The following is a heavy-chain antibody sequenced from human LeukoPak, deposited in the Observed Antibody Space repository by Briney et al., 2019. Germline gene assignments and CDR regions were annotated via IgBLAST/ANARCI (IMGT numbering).Heavy chain of an antibody. CDR3: ARSGRFLEWFDY. CDR2: IYHSGST. J-gene: IGHJ4*02. V-gene: IGHV4-30-2*01. Sequence: PSETLSLTCAVSGGSISSGGYSWSWIRQPPGKGLEWIGYIYHSGSTYYNPSLKSRVTISVDTSKSQFSLKLSSVTAADTAVYYCARSGRFLEWFDYWGQGTLVTVSS. CDR1: GGSISSGGYS. D-gene: IGHD3-3*01.